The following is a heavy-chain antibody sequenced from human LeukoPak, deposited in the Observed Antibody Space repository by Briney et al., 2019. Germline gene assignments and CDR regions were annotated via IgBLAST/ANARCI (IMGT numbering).Heavy chain of an antibody. CDR3: ARVLTEDAFDI. CDR1: GGSISSGDYY. CDR2: IYYSGST. Sequence: PSQTLSLTCTVSGGSISSGDYYWSWIRQPPGKGLEWIGYIYYSGSTYYNPSLKSRITIPVDTSKNQFSLKLTSVTAADTAVYYCARVLTEDAFDIWGQGTMVTVSS. J-gene: IGHJ3*02. D-gene: IGHD7-27*01. V-gene: IGHV4-30-4*08.